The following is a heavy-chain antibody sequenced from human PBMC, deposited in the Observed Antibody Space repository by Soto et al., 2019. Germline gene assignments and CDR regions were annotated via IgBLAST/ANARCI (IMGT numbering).Heavy chain of an antibody. V-gene: IGHV1-69*13. CDR1: GGTFSSYA. Sequence: SVKVSCKASGGTFSSYAISWVRQAPGQGLEWMGGIIPIFGTANYAQKFQGRVTITADESTSTAYMELSSLRSEDTAVYYCARAVGESYDSSGYYSNWFVPWGQGTRVTVSS. CDR2: IIPIFGTA. CDR3: ARAVGESYDSSGYYSNWFVP. J-gene: IGHJ5*02. D-gene: IGHD3-22*01.